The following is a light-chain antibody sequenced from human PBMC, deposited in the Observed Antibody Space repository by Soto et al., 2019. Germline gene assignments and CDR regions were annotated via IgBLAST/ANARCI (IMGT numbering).Light chain of an antibody. V-gene: IGLV1-44*01. CDR2: SNN. CDR3: AAWDDSLNGWV. Sequence: QSVLTQPPSASGTPGQRVTISCSGSSSNIGSNTVNWYQQLPGTAPKLLIYSNNQRPSGVPDRFSGSKSGTSASLAISGLQYEDGADYYCAAWDDSLNGWVFGGGTKLTVL. J-gene: IGLJ3*02. CDR1: SSNIGSNT.